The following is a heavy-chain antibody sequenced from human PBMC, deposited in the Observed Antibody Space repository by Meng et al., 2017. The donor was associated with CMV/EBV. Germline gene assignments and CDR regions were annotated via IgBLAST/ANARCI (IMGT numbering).Heavy chain of an antibody. J-gene: IGHJ6*02. V-gene: IGHV1-69*05. CDR2: IIPIFGTA. Sequence: SSVKVSCKASGYTFTSYGISWLRQAPGQGLEWMGWIIPIFGTANYAQKFQGRVTITTDESTSTAYMELSSLRSEDTAVYYCARIDYSNYDYYYYGMDVWGQGTTVTVSS. CDR3: ARIDYSNYDYYYYGMDV. D-gene: IGHD4-11*01. CDR1: GYTFTSYG.